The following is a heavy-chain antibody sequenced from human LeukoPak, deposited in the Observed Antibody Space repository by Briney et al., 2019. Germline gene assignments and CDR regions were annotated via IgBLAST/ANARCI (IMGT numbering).Heavy chain of an antibody. J-gene: IGHJ5*02. CDR2: INSDGSST. V-gene: IGHV3-74*01. D-gene: IGHD3-10*01. CDR1: GFTFSSYW. CDR3: ARGGNVLLWFGELSWFDP. Sequence: GGSLRLSCAASGFTFSSYWMHWVRQAPGKGLVWVSRINSDGSSTSYADSVKGRFTISRDNAKNTLYLQMNSLRAEDTAVYYCARGGNVLLWFGELSWFDPWGQGTLVTVSS.